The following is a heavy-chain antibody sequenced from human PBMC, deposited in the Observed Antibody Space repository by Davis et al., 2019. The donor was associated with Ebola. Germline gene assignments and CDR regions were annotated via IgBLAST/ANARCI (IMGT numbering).Heavy chain of an antibody. V-gene: IGHV4-59*01. CDR2: IYYSGST. D-gene: IGHD3-3*01. CDR1: ACSISSYY. J-gene: IGHJ6*02. CDR3: ARNRFTGMDV. Sequence: SETLSLTCTVSACSISSYYWSWIRQPPGKGLEWIGYIYYSGSTNYNPSLKSRVTISVDTSKNQFSLKLSSVTAADTAVYYCARNRFTGMDVWVQGTTVTVSS.